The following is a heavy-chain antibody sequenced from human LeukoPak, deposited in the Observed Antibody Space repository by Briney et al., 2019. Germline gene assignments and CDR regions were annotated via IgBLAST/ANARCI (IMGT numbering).Heavy chain of an antibody. CDR3: ARGGYVRYGGLDY. Sequence: TGGSLRLSCAASGFTFSDYYMNWIRQAPGKGLEWVSSISSSGSTTNYADSAKGRFTISRDNAKNSLYLQMNSLRAEDTAVYYCARGGYVRYGGLDYWGQGTLVTVSS. J-gene: IGHJ4*02. CDR1: GFTFSDYY. D-gene: IGHD4-23*01. V-gene: IGHV3-11*04. CDR2: ISSSGSTT.